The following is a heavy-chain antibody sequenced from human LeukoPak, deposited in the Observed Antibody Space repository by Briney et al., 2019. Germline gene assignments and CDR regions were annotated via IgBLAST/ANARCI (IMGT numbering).Heavy chain of an antibody. CDR2: ISGSGGST. V-gene: IGHV3-23*01. D-gene: IGHD2-2*01. CDR3: AKASVSGSSTSRYYYYYYMDV. Sequence: PGGSLRLSCAASGFTFSSDAMSWGRQAPGKGLEWVSAISGSGGSTYYADSVKGRFTISRDNSKNTLYLQMNSLRAEDTAVYYCAKASVSGSSTSRYYYYYYMDVWGKGTTVTVSS. CDR1: GFTFSSDA. J-gene: IGHJ6*03.